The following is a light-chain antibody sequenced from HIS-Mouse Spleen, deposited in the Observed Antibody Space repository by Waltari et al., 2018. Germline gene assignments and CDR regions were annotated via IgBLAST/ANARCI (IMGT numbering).Light chain of an antibody. CDR3: AAWDDSLSGPV. CDR2: RNN. J-gene: IGLJ3*02. Sequence: QSVLTQPPSASGTPGQRVTISCSGSSSNIGSTYLYWYQQLPGTAPKLLIYRNNQRPSGVPDRFSGSKSGTSDSLAISGLRSEDEADYYCAAWDDSLSGPVFGGGTKLTVL. V-gene: IGLV1-47*01. CDR1: SSNIGSTY.